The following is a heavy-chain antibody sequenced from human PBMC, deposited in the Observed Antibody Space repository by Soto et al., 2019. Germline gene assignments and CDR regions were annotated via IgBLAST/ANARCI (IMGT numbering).Heavy chain of an antibody. J-gene: IGHJ4*02. CDR3: ATNHDDISGRTPLLFDS. Sequence: QVQLQESGPGLVKPSQTLSLTCTVSGDSIGTGGYYWDWIRQHPGKVPEWIGYIHYSGNTYYNPSLKRRLTISLDTSKNQFSLHLSSVTAADTAVYYCATNHDDISGRTPLLFDSWGQGTLVTVSS. CDR1: GDSIGTGGYY. V-gene: IGHV4-31*03. CDR2: IHYSGNT. D-gene: IGHD3-22*01.